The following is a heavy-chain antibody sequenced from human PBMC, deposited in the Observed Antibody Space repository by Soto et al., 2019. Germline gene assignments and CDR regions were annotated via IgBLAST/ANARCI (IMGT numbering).Heavy chain of an antibody. CDR3: ARVAVAGTRIDY. D-gene: IGHD6-19*01. CDR1: GGSISSSNW. J-gene: IGHJ4*02. CDR2: IYHSGST. V-gene: IGHV4-4*02. Sequence: QVQLQESGPGLVKPSGTLSLTCAVSGGSISSSNWWSWVRQPPGKGLEWIGEIYHSGSTNYNPSLRSRVTLSVDKSKNQFSLKLSSVAAADTAVYYCARVAVAGTRIDYWGQGTLVTVSS.